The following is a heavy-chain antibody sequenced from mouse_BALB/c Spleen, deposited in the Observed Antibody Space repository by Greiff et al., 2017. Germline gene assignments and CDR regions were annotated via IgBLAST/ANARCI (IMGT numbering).Heavy chain of an antibody. CDR1: GFTFSSYA. CDR2: ISSGGSYT. V-gene: IGHV5-9-4*01. D-gene: IGHD2-4*01. Sequence: EVNVVESGGGLVKPGGSLKLSCAASGFTFSSYAMSWVRQSPEKRLEWVAEISSGGSYTYYPDTVTGRFTISRDNAKNTLYLEMSSLRSEDTAMYYCATYDYEAYWGQGTLVTVSA. CDR3: ATYDYEAY. J-gene: IGHJ3*01.